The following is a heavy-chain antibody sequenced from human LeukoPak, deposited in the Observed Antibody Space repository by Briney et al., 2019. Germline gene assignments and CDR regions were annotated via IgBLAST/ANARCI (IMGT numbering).Heavy chain of an antibody. D-gene: IGHD5-24*01. CDR1: GYTFTSYG. V-gene: IGHV1-18*01. CDR2: ISAYNGNT. Sequence: ASVKVSCKASGYTFTSYGISWVRQAPGQGLEWMGWISAYNGNTNYAQKLQGRVTMTTDTSTSTAYMELRSLRSDGTAVYYCARGWRWLQSPNWFDPWGQGTLVTVSS. CDR3: ARGWRWLQSPNWFDP. J-gene: IGHJ5*02.